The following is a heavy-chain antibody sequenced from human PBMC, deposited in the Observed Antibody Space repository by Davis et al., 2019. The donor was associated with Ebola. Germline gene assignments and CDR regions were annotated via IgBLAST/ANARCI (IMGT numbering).Heavy chain of an antibody. CDR2: MFNGGST. V-gene: IGHV4-59*01. CDR3: ARGTGLVSDY. D-gene: IGHD3/OR15-3a*01. CDR1: GGSISNYY. Sequence: MPSETPSLTCTVSGGSISNYYWTWIRQPPGKGLEWIGYMFNGGSTNYNPSLKSRVTISLDTSKNQFSLMLTSVTAADTAVYYCARGTGLVSDYWGQGTLVTVSS. J-gene: IGHJ4*02.